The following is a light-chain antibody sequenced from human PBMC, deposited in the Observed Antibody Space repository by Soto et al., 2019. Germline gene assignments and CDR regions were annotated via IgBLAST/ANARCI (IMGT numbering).Light chain of an antibody. CDR3: QQSYSTLIT. Sequence: IQMTQSPSSLSASVGDRVTITCRASQSISSYLNWYQQKPGTAPKLLIYAASSLQSGVPSRFSGSGSGTDFTLTISSLQPEDFATYYCQQSYSTLITFGQGTRLEIK. V-gene: IGKV1-39*01. CDR2: AAS. J-gene: IGKJ5*01. CDR1: QSISSY.